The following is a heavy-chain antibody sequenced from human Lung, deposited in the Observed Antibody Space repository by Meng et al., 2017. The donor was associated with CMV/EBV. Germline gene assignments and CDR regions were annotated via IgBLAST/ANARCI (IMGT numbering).Heavy chain of an antibody. CDR3: ARGGPGGSSSSRGFDP. V-gene: IGHV4-31*02. Sequence: SMSNNCYYWSWIRQHPGKGLEWIGYMYYSGSIDYNPSLKSRVTISVDISKNQFSLKLTSVTAADTAVYYCARGGPGGSSSSRGFDPWGQGTLVTVSS. D-gene: IGHD2-2*01. CDR1: SMSNNCYY. CDR2: MYYSGSI. J-gene: IGHJ5*02.